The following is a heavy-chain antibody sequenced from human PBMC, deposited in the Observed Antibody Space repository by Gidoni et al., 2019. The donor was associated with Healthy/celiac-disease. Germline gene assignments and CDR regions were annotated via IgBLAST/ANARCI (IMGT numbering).Heavy chain of an antibody. J-gene: IGHJ6*02. D-gene: IGHD6-13*01. CDR1: GFTFSSYS. CDR3: AREGTAAAGTAYYYYGMDF. Sequence: EVQLVESGGGLVQPGGSLRLSCAASGFTFSSYSMNWVRQAPVKGLECGSYTRSSSSTIYDADSVKVRFTISRDNAKNSLYLQMNSLRAEDTAVYYCAREGTAAAGTAYYYYGMDFWGQVTTVTVSS. V-gene: IGHV3-48*04. CDR2: TRSSSSTI.